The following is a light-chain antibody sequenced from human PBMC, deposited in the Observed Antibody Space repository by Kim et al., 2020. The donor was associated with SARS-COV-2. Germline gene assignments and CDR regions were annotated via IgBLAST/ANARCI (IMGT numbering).Light chain of an antibody. Sequence: SYELTQPPSVSVSPGQTASITCSGDKLGDKYACWYQQKPGQSPVLVIYQDSKRPSGIPERFSGSNSGNTATLTISGTQAMDEADYYCQAWVSSTRVFGTG. CDR3: QAWVSSTRV. J-gene: IGLJ1*01. V-gene: IGLV3-1*01. CDR2: QDS. CDR1: KLGDKY.